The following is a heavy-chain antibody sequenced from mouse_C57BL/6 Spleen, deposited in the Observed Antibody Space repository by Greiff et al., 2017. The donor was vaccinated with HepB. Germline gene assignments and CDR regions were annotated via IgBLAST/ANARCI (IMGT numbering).Heavy chain of an antibody. CDR1: GFTFNTYA. V-gene: IGHV10-3*01. J-gene: IGHJ1*03. Sequence: EVQLQESGGGLVQPKGSLKLSCAASGFTFNTYAMHWVRQAPGKGLEWVARIRSKSSNYATYYADSVKDRFTISRDDSQSMLYLQMNNLKTEDTAMYYCVREGGYYVSYWYFDVWGTGTTVTVSS. D-gene: IGHD2-3*01. CDR2: IRSKSSNYAT. CDR3: VREGGYYVSYWYFDV.